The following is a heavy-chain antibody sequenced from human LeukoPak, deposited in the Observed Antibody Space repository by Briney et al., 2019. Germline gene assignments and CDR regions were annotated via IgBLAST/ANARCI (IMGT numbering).Heavy chain of an antibody. V-gene: IGHV4-4*07. Sequence: SETLSLTCTVSGGSISSYYWSWIRQPAGKGLEWIGRIYTSGSTNYNPSLKSRVTISVDTSKNQFSLNLSFVTAADTAVYYCARHYYSSGSFDYWGQGTLVTVSS. CDR1: GGSISSYY. J-gene: IGHJ4*02. D-gene: IGHD3-10*01. CDR3: ARHYYSSGSFDY. CDR2: IYTSGST.